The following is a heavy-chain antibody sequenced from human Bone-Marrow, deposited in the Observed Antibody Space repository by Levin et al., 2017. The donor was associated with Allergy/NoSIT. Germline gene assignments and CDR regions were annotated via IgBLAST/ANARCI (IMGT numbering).Heavy chain of an antibody. J-gene: IGHJ5*02. CDR3: AAPEGPTYNWFDP. V-gene: IGHV3-73*01. CDR2: IRSKANSYAT. D-gene: IGHD6-6*01. CDR1: GFTFSGSA. Sequence: GGSLRLSCAASGFTFSGSAMHWVRQASGKGLEWVGRIRSKANSYATAYAASVKGRFTISRDDSKNTAYLQMNSLKTEDTASAPIAAPEGPTYNWFDPWGQGTLVTVSS.